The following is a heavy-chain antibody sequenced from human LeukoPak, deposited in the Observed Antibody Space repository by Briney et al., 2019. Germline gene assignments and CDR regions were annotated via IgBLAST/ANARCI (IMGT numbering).Heavy chain of an antibody. Sequence: PSETLSLTCTVSGGSISSGGYYWSWIRQHPGKGLEWIGYIYYSGSTYYNPSLKSRVTISVDTSKNQFSLKLSSVTAADTAVYYCARNSYGDYVRFDPWGQGTLVTVPS. CDR2: IYYSGST. D-gene: IGHD4-17*01. J-gene: IGHJ5*02. CDR3: ARNSYGDYVRFDP. CDR1: GGSISSGGYY. V-gene: IGHV4-31*03.